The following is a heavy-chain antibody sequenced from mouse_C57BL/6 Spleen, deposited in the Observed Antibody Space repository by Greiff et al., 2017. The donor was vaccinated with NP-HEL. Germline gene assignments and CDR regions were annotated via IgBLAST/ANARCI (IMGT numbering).Heavy chain of an antibody. CDR1: GYTFTSYW. D-gene: IGHD1-1*01. CDR3: ATPITTVDYAMDY. J-gene: IGHJ4*01. Sequence: QVQLKQPGAELVKPGASVKVSCKASGYTFTSYWMHWVKQRPGQGLEWIGRIHPSDSDTNYNQKFKGKATLTVDKSSSTAYMQLSSLTSEDSAVYYCATPITTVDYAMDYWGQGTSVTVSS. CDR2: IHPSDSDT. V-gene: IGHV1-74*01.